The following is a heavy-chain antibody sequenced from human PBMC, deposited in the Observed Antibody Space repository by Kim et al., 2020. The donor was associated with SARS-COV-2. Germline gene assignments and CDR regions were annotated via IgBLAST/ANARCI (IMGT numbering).Heavy chain of an antibody. CDR3: ARQVFCGADCYLGWFDP. CDR2: MYYSGST. Sequence: SETLSLTCTVSGVSITSYYWSWIRQPPGKGLEWIGNMYYSGSTNYNPSLKSRVIISVDTSTNQFSLRLSSVTAADTALYYCARQVFCGADCYLGWFDPWGQGTLVTVSS. J-gene: IGHJ5*02. V-gene: IGHV4-59*08. CDR1: GVSITSYY. D-gene: IGHD2-21*02.